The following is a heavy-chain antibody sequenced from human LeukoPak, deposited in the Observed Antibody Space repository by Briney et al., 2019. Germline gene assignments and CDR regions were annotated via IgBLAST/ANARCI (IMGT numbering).Heavy chain of an antibody. CDR2: ISGSGGSS. CDR1: GFTFSSYA. D-gene: IGHD3-10*01. V-gene: IGHV3-23*01. CDR3: AKGTEVRGVTLYYYYYGMDV. Sequence: PGGSLRLSCAASGFTFSSYAMSWVRQAPGKGLEWVSAISGSGGSSYYADSVKGRFTISRDNSKNTLYLQMNSLRAEDTAVYYCAKGTEVRGVTLYYYYYGMDVWGQGTTAAVSS. J-gene: IGHJ6*02.